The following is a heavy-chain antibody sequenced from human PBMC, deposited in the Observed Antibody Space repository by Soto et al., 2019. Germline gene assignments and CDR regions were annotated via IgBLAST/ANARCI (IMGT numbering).Heavy chain of an antibody. CDR1: GFTFSSYA. V-gene: IGHV3-23*01. CDR3: APYHFDYGDPFDY. J-gene: IGHJ4*02. Sequence: EVQLLESGGGLVQPGGSLRLSCAASGFTFSSYAMSWVRQAPGKGLEWVSAISGSGGSTYYADSVKGRFTISRDNSKNTLYLQMNSPRAEDTAVYYCAPYHFDYGDPFDYWGQGTLVTASS. CDR2: ISGSGGST. D-gene: IGHD4-17*01.